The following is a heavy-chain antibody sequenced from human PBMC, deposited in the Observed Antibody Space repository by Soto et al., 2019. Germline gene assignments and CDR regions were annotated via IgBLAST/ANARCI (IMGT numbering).Heavy chain of an antibody. J-gene: IGHJ6*02. CDR2: IYHSGST. CDR1: GCSITSSNW. D-gene: IGHD1-26*01. CDR3: ARVSGSYYYGMDV. V-gene: IGHV4-4*02. Sequence: PSDSLYPNCAFSGCSITSSNWWSWVRQPPGKGLEWIGEIYHSGSTNYNPSLKCRVTLSVDKSKNQFSLKLSSVTAADTAVYYCARVSGSYYYGMDVWGQGTTVT.